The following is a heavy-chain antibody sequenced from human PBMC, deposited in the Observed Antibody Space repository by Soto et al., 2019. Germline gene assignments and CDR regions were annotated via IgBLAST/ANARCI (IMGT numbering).Heavy chain of an antibody. CDR1: GGSISSGGYY. CDR3: ARAELVGATDY. J-gene: IGHJ4*02. D-gene: IGHD1-26*01. CDR2: IYYSGST. V-gene: IGHV4-31*02. Sequence: PSETLSLTCTVSGGSISSGGYYWSWIRQHPGKGLESIGYIYYSGSTYYNPSLKSRVTMSVDTSKNQFSLKLSSVTAADTAVYYCARAELVGATDYWGQGTLVTVSS.